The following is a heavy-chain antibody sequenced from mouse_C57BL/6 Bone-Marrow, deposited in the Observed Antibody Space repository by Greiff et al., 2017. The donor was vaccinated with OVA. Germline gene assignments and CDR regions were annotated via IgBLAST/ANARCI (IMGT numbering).Heavy chain of an antibody. CDR1: GYTFTSYW. V-gene: IGHV1-50*01. D-gene: IGHD2-3*01. J-gene: IGHJ2*01. CDR2: IDPSGSYT. CDR3: ARSNDGYYLYYLDY. Sequence: QVQLKQSGAELVKPGASVKLSCKASGYTFTSYWMPWVKQRPGPGLEWIGEIDPSGSYTNYNQNFKGKATLPVDTSSSTPYLQLSSLTSEDSAVYCCARSNDGYYLYYLDYWGQGTTLTVSS.